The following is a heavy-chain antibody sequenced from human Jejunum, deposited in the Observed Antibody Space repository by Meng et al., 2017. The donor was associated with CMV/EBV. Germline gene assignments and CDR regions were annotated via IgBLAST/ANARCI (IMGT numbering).Heavy chain of an antibody. J-gene: IGHJ4*02. CDR1: GYTFTSYD. D-gene: IGHD3-22*01. CDR3: ARDLSGYYSFVDY. V-gene: IGHV1-2*06. CDR2: INPNNGGA. Sequence: QVRLVQSGAEVKKPGGSVKVSCKAPGYTFTSYDINWVRQGTGQGLEWMGRINPNNGGANYAQQFQGRVTMTTDTSISTAYMELSRLRSDDTAVYYCARDLSGYYSFVDYWGQGTLVTVSS.